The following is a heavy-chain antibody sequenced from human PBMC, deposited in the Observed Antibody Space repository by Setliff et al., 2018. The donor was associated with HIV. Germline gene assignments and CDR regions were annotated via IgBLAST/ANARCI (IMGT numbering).Heavy chain of an antibody. V-gene: IGHV4-34*11. J-gene: IGHJ3*01. CDR1: GGSFSGYY. CDR3: ARVQMAYAAFDV. Sequence: PSETLSLTCAVYGGSFSGYYWSWIRRPPGKGLEWIGSIYFTGSSDNNPSLKSRVTLSVDTSKHQFSLKLSSVTAADTAVYYCARVQMAYAAFDVWGQGTMVTVS. CDR2: IYFTGSS. D-gene: IGHD4-17*01.